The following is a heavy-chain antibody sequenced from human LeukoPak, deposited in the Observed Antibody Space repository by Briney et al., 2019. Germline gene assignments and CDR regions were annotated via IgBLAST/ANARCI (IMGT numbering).Heavy chain of an antibody. CDR3: ARGGTSGCLDY. V-gene: IGHV3-74*01. CDR1: GLTFRDYA. Sequence: PGGSLRLSCAVSGLTFRDYAMTWVRQAPGKGLVWVSRIKTDGSSTSYADSVKGRFTISRDNAKNTLYLQMNTMSAEDTAVYFCARGGTSGCLDYWGQGTLVTVSS. CDR2: IKTDGSST. J-gene: IGHJ4*02. D-gene: IGHD6-19*01.